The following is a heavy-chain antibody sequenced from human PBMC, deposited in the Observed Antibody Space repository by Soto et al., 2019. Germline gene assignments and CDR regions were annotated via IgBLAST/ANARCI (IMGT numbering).Heavy chain of an antibody. Sequence: GSLRLSFAASGFTFSSYAMTWVRQAPVKGLEWVSTLSGSGGSVYYADSVKGRVTISRDNSKNTLYLQMNSLRAEDTAVYYCAKDLQGGGYACYVMDVLGQGTTVTVSS. D-gene: IGHD5-12*01. CDR1: GFTFSSYA. V-gene: IGHV3-23*01. CDR2: LSGSGGSV. CDR3: AKDLQGGGYACYVMDV. J-gene: IGHJ6*02.